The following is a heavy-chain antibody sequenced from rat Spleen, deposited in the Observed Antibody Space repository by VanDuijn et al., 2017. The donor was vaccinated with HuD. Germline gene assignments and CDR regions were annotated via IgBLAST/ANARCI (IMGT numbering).Heavy chain of an antibody. J-gene: IGHJ2*01. V-gene: IGHV2-32*01. CDR1: GFSLTSYH. CDR3: ARDYYSAHFDY. CDR2: IWGDGST. D-gene: IGHD1-1*01. Sequence: QVQLKESGPGLVKPSETLSLTCTVSGFSLTSYHVSWVRQPPGKGLEWMGVIWGDGSTAYNSALKSRLSISRDTSKSQVFLKMSSLKTEDTATYYCARDYYSAHFDYWGQGVMVTVSS.